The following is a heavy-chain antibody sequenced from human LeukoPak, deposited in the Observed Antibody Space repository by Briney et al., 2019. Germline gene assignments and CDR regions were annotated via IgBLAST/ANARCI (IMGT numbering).Heavy chain of an antibody. CDR3: ARAVLAAKSEHWFDS. J-gene: IGHJ5*01. V-gene: IGHV4-61*02. Sequence: SETLSLTCTVSGGSISSGSYYWSWIRQPAGKGLEWIGRIYTSGSTNYNSSLKSRVTISVDTSKNQFSLNLSSVTAADTAMYYCARAVLAAKSEHWFDSWGQGTLVTVSS. D-gene: IGHD6-25*01. CDR1: GGSISSGSYY. CDR2: IYTSGST.